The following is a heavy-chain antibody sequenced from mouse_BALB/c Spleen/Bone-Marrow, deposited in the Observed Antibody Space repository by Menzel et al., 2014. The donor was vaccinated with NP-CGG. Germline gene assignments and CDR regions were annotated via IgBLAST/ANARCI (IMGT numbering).Heavy chain of an antibody. Sequence: DVHLVESGPGLVKPSQSLSLTCTVTGYSITSDYAWNWIRQFPGNKLEWMGYITHSSSTSYNPSLISRISITRDTSKNQFFLQLNSVTTEDTATYYCARKGYNGYPYYAMDYWGQGTSVTVSS. D-gene: IGHD2-3*01. CDR3: ARKGYNGYPYYAMDY. CDR2: ITHSSST. J-gene: IGHJ4*01. V-gene: IGHV3-2*02. CDR1: GYSITSDYA.